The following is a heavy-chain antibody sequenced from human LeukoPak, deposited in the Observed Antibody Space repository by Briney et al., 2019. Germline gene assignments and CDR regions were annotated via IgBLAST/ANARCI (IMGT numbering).Heavy chain of an antibody. J-gene: IGHJ6*03. CDR1: GFTFSSYSMN. CDR2: IYNSEST. D-gene: IGHD2-2*02. CDR3: ARHKECSSASCYTHYYYMDV. V-gene: IGHV4-39*01. Sequence: KPGGSLRLSCAASGFTFSSYSMNWVRQPPGKGLEWIGSIYNSESTYYNPSLKSRVTISVDTSKNQLSLKLTSVTAADTAVYYCARHKECSSASCYTHYYYMDVWGKGTTVTVSS.